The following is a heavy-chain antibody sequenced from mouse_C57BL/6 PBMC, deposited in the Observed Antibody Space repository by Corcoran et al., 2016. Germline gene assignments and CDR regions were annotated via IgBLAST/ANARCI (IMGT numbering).Heavy chain of an antibody. V-gene: IGHV1-26*01. J-gene: IGHJ4*01. Sequence: EVQLQQSGPELVKPGASVKISCKASGYTFTDYYMNWVKQSHGKSLEWIGDINPNNGGTSYNQKFKGKATLTVDKSSSTAYMELRSLTSEDSAVYYCASYSYYAMYYWGQGTSVTVSS. CDR3: ASYSYYAMYY. CDR2: INPNNGGT. CDR1: GYTFTDYY. D-gene: IGHD2-1*01.